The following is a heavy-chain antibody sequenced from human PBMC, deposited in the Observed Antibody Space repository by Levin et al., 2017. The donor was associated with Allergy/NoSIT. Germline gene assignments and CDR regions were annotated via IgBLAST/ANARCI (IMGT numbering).Heavy chain of an antibody. J-gene: IGHJ4*02. CDR1: GFSLSTSGMC. CDR3: ARTPYCSGGSCYSPFDY. Sequence: QTLSLTCTFSGFSLSTSGMCVSWIRQHPGKALEWLALIDLDDDKYYSTSLKTRLTISKDTSKHQVVLTMTNMHPVDTATYYCARTPYCSGGSCYSPFDYWGQGTLVTVSS. D-gene: IGHD2-15*01. V-gene: IGHV2-70*01. CDR2: IDLDDDK.